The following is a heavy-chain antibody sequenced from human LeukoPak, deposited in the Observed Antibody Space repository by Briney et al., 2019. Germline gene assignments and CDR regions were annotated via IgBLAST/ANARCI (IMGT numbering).Heavy chain of an antibody. V-gene: IGHV4-31*03. CDR1: GGSISSGGYY. Sequence: SETLSLTCSVSGGSISSGGYYWSWIRQHPGKGLEWIGYIYYSGSTYYNPSLKSRVTISVDTSKNQFSLKLSSVTAADTAVYYCARVAAAGTGNAFDIWGQGTMVTVSS. D-gene: IGHD6-13*01. J-gene: IGHJ3*02. CDR2: IYYSGST. CDR3: ARVAAAGTGNAFDI.